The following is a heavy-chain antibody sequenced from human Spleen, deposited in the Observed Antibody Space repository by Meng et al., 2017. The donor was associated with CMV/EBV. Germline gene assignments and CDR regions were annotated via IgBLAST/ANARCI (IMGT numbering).Heavy chain of an antibody. J-gene: IGHJ4*02. V-gene: IGHV1-18*01. CDR1: GYLFTTFG. Sequence: SGYLFTTFGINWMLQAPGQGLEWMGWISGYNGTTKYAQKVQDRVTMTRDTSTSTVYMDLRSLRSDDTAIYYCARDLFRDGYNNYFAYWGQGTLVTVSS. CDR2: ISGYNGTT. CDR3: ARDLFRDGYNNYFAY. D-gene: IGHD5-24*01.